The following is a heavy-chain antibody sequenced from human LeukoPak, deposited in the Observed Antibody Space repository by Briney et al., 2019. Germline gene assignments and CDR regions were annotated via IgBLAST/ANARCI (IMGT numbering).Heavy chain of an antibody. CDR2: INHSGST. V-gene: IGHV4-34*01. CDR1: GGSFSGYY. D-gene: IGHD2-8*01. CDR3: ARVQSSCTNGVCYAEDYYYYMDV. Sequence: PSETLSLTCAVYGGSFSGYYWSWIRQPPGKGLEWIGEINHSGSTNYNPSLKSRVTISVDTSKNQFSLKLSSVTAADTAVYYCARVQSSCTNGVCYAEDYYYYMDVWGKGTTVTVSS. J-gene: IGHJ6*03.